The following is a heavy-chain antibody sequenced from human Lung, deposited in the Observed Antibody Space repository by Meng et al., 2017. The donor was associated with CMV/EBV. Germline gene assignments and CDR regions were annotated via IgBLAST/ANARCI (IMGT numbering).Heavy chain of an antibody. J-gene: IGHJ4*02. CDR2: INKSGNEK. V-gene: IGHV3-7*01. Sequence: GESXKISGEASGFMFSNNWMSWVRQAPGKGLEWVANINKSGNEKYHVDSVRGRFTISRDNGNKSLSLQMNSLRVEDTALYYCATTSNGFFYSWGQGALVTVSS. D-gene: IGHD2-2*01. CDR1: GFMFSNNW. CDR3: ATTSNGFFYS.